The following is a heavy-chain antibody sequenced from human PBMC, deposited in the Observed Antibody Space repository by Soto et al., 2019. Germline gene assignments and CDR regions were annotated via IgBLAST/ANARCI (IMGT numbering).Heavy chain of an antibody. CDR2: LSFDGNNI. V-gene: IGHV3-30-3*01. CDR3: ARGPIGDAAMVTNYPDY. CDR1: GFTFSNYA. D-gene: IGHD5-18*01. J-gene: IGHJ4*02. Sequence: GGSLRLSCVASGFTFSNYAIHWVRQAPGKGLEWVAVLSFDGNNIHYADSVKGRFTVSRDNSKNTLFLQMNRLRTEDTALYYCARGPIGDAAMVTNYPDYWGKGTLLTVSS.